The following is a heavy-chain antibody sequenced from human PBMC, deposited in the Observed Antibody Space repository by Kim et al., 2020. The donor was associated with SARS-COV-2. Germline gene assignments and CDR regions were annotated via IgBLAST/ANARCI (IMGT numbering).Heavy chain of an antibody. J-gene: IGHJ5*02. V-gene: IGHV5-51*01. CDR3: AKHSNWVDP. CDR1: GYMFTNYW. CDR2: IYPGDSST. Sequence: GKSLKISCKGSGYMFTNYWVGWVRQMPGRGVEWMGIIYPGDSSTIYSTSFQGQVTMSVDKSITTAYLQWSSLKASDTAIYYCAKHSNWVDPWGQGTLVTVS.